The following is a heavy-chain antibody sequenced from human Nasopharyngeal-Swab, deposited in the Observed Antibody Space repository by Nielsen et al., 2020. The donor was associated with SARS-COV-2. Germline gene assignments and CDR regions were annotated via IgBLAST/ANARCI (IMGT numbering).Heavy chain of an antibody. D-gene: IGHD2-8*01. J-gene: IGHJ4*02. Sequence: ASVKVSCKASGYIFASYGIDWVRQAPGQGLEWLGWISPYDGDTAYAQSLQGRISLTAKKSTNTAYLELSSLRSDDTALYYCTRVGYCSHGVCHGDYWGQGTLVTVSS. CDR3: TRVGYCSHGVCHGDY. V-gene: IGHV1-18*01. CDR1: GYIFASYG. CDR2: ISPYDGDT.